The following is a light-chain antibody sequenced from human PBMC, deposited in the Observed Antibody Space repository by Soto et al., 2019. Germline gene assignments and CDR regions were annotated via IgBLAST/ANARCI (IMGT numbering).Light chain of an antibody. CDR1: QTIFSN. CDR3: QQYHDWPWT. CDR2: GAS. V-gene: IGKV3-15*01. J-gene: IGKJ1*01. Sequence: EIVMTQFQGTLPVSPGDRATLSCRASQTIFSNLAWYQQKPGQAPRLLIFGASTRAVGIPGRFSGSGSGTEFTLTISSLQSEDFAVYSCQQYHDWPWTFGQGTKVEVQ.